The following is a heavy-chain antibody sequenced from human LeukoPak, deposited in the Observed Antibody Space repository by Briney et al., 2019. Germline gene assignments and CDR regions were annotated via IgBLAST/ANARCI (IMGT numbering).Heavy chain of an antibody. V-gene: IGHV4-38-2*01. CDR1: GYSISRAYY. Sequence: SETLSLTCAVSGYSISRAYYWGWIRQPPGKGLGGIGSIYHSGTTYYSPSLKSRVTISVDTSKNQFSLKLSSVTAADTAVYYCARRRPSHYFDYWGQGTLVTVSS. J-gene: IGHJ4*02. CDR3: ARRRPSHYFDY. CDR2: IYHSGTT.